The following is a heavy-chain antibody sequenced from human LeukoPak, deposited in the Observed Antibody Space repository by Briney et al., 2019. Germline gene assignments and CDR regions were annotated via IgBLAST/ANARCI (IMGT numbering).Heavy chain of an antibody. D-gene: IGHD2-2*01. CDR1: GYTFTGYY. CDR3: ASAYCSSATCPLLTTY. V-gene: IGHV1-2*02. CDR2: INPNSGGT. Sequence: ASVKVSCKASGYTFTGYYMHWVRQAPGQGLQWMGWINPNSGGTNYAQKSQGRVTMTRDTSISTAYMELTSLTSDDTAVYYCASAYCSSATCPLLTTYWGQGALVTVSS. J-gene: IGHJ4*02.